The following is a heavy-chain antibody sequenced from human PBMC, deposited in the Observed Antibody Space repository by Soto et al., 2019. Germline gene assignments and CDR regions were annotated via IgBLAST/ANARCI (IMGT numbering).Heavy chain of an antibody. CDR3: ARGDGYKDAFDI. J-gene: IGHJ3*02. D-gene: IGHD5-12*01. CDR2: INHSGST. V-gene: IGHV4-34*01. CDR1: GGSFSGYY. Sequence: PSETLSLTCAVYGGSFSGYYWSWIRQPPGKGLEWIGEINHSGSTNYNPSLKSRVTISVDTSKNQFSLKLSSVTAADTAVYYCARGDGYKDAFDIWGQGTMVTVSS.